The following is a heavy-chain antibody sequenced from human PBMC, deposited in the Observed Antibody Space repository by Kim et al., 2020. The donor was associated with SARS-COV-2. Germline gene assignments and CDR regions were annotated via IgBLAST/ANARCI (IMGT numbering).Heavy chain of an antibody. Sequence: SVKVSCKASGGTFTSFAISWVRQAPGQGLEYVGGIIPIFGVPNYAQKFQGRVTITADESTSTAYMEVSSLRSEDTAVYFCARLREPDDYSWGTYRSGAFDIWGQGTMVTVSS. D-gene: IGHD3-16*02. CDR3: ARLREPDDYSWGTYRSGAFDI. CDR2: IIPIFGVP. CDR1: GGTFTSFA. V-gene: IGHV1-69*13. J-gene: IGHJ3*02.